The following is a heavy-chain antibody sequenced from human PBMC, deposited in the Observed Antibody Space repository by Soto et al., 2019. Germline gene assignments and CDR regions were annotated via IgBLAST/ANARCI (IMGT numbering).Heavy chain of an antibody. V-gene: IGHV1-2*02. CDR1: AYTFIGYY. D-gene: IGHD2-15*01. Sequence: SAKVSCKASAYTFIGYYLHCLRQAPGEGLQWMGWINANSGGTNYAQKFQGRVTMTRDTSISTTYMELMRLTSDDAAVYYCARAPRGYSSGVNGLENWGMDVWGQGTKVTVSS. CDR2: INANSGGT. CDR3: ARAPRGYSSGVNGLENWGMDV. J-gene: IGHJ6*02.